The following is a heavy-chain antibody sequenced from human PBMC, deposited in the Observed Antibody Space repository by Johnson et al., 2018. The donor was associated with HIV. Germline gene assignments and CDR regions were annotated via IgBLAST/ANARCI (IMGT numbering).Heavy chain of an antibody. J-gene: IGHJ1*01. Sequence: QVQLVESGGGVVQPGRSLRLSCAASGFTFSSYAMHWVRQAPGKGLEWVAVISYDGSNEYYADSVQGRFTISRDNAKNSLHLQMNSLRPEDTAFYYCARHAGGDFTYGLFQHWGRGTLVTVSS. D-gene: IGHD4-17*01. CDR2: ISYDGSNE. CDR3: ARHAGGDFTYGLFQH. V-gene: IGHV3-30-3*01. CDR1: GFTFSSYA.